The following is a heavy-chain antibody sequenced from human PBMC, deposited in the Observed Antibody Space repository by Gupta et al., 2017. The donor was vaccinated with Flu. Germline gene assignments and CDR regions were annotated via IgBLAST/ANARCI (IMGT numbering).Heavy chain of an antibody. CDR1: YF. J-gene: IGHJ1*01. CDR2: TYPNGTT. CDR3: GGGTYCGFAACYNQY. Sequence: YFWTWVRQSPGGGLEWIGQTYPNGTTRHNPSFKSRVTISVDTSNSQFSLELTSLTAADSAVYFCGGGTYCGFAACYNQYWGQGTQVSVSS. D-gene: IGHD2-21*01. V-gene: IGHV4-4*07.